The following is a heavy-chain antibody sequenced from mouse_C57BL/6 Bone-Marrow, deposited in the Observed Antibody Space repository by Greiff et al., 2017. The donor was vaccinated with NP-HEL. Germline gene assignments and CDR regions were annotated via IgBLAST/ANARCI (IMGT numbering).Heavy chain of an antibody. V-gene: IGHV1-76*01. D-gene: IGHD1-1*01. CDR2: IYPGSGNT. CDR3: ARLGFITTVVGYFDV. J-gene: IGHJ1*03. CDR1: GYTFTDYY. Sequence: QVQLQQSGAELVRPGASVKLSCKASGYTFTDYYINWVKQRPGQGLEWIARIYPGSGNTYYNEKFKGKATLTAEKSSSTAYMQLSSLTSEDSAVYFCARLGFITTVVGYFDVWGTGTTVTVSS.